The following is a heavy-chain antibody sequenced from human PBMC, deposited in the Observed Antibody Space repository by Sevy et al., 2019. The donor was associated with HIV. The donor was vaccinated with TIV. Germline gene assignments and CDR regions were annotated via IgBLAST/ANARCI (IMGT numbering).Heavy chain of an antibody. V-gene: IGHV1-2*02. D-gene: IGHD3-3*01. Sequence: KVSCKASGYTFSDSGYYVHWVRQAPGQGLEWMGWINPKSGATNYAQKFQGRVTMTRDTSVSTANMELSRLTSDDTAVYYCARESYDFWTGPVDYDYGMDVWGQGTTVTVSS. CDR1: GYTFSDSGYY. J-gene: IGHJ6*02. CDR2: INPKSGAT. CDR3: ARESYDFWTGPVDYDYGMDV.